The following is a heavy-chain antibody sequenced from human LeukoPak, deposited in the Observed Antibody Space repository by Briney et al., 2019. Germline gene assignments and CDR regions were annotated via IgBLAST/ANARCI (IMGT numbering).Heavy chain of an antibody. CDR3: ASRGEYTSEFFQH. Sequence: GGSLRLSCAASGFTFSSYAMSWVRQAPGKGLEWVSAISGSGGSTYYADSVKGRFTISRDNSKDTVYLQMNSLRAEDTAVYHCASRGEYTSEFFQHWGQGTLVTVSS. V-gene: IGHV3-23*01. J-gene: IGHJ1*01. D-gene: IGHD3-16*01. CDR1: GFTFSSYA. CDR2: ISGSGGST.